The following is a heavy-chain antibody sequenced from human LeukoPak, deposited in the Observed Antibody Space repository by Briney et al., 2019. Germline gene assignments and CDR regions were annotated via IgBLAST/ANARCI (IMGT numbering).Heavy chain of an antibody. V-gene: IGHV3-30*03. J-gene: IGHJ4*02. CDR1: GFIFSTYG. D-gene: IGHD6-13*01. CDR2: ISYDGSTK. CDR3: ARYSTRWWLYDY. Sequence: GRSLRLSCAASGFIFSTYGMHWVRQAPGKGLEWLAVISYDGSTKYYADSVRGRFNISRDNSDNTLYLQMNSLRAEDTAVYYCARYSTRWWLYDYWGQGTLVTVSS.